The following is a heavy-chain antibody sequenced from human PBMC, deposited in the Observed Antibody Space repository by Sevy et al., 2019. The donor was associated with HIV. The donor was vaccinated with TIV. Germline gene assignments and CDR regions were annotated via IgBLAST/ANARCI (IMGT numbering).Heavy chain of an antibody. CDR3: ARVPTYYYGSATYFDC. Sequence: ASVKVSCKASGYTFSSNGITWVRQAPGQGLEWMGWIGLYNGNSNYAQKFRDRVTMTADTSTSTAYMELRSLRSDDTAVYYCARVPTYYYGSATYFDCWGQGSLVTVSS. V-gene: IGHV1-18*01. J-gene: IGHJ4*02. CDR2: IGLYNGNS. D-gene: IGHD3-10*01. CDR1: GYTFSSNG.